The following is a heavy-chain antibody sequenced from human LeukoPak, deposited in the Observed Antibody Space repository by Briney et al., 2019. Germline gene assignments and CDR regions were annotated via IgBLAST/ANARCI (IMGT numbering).Heavy chain of an antibody. D-gene: IGHD4-11*01. CDR1: GYIFSTYW. CDR2: IYPGDSDT. CDR3: ARRDYSNFLKGNLDF. Sequence: GESLKISCKGSGYIFSTYWIGWVRQMPGKGLEWMGIIYPGDSDTRYSPSFRGQVTISVDKSISTAYLQWNSLKASDTAMYYCARRDYSNFLKGNLDFWGQGTLVTVSS. J-gene: IGHJ4*02. V-gene: IGHV5-51*01.